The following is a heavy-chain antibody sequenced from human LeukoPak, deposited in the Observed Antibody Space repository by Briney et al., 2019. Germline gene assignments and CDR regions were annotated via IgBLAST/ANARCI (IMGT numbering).Heavy chain of an antibody. Sequence: SETLSLTCTVPGYSISSGYYWGWIRQPPGKGLEWIGSIYHSGSTYYNPSLKSRVTISVDTSKNQFSLKLSSVTAADTAVYYCACLGHQYSPYYFDYWGQGTLVTVSS. CDR2: IYHSGST. V-gene: IGHV4-38-2*02. CDR1: GYSISSGYY. CDR3: ACLGHQYSPYYFDY. J-gene: IGHJ4*02. D-gene: IGHD4-11*01.